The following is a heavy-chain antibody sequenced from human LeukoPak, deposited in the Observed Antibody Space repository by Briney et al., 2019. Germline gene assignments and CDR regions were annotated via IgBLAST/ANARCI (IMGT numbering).Heavy chain of an antibody. CDR3: AREARRHGGVRYYRDAFDI. CDR1: GGSISSYY. V-gene: IGHV4-59*12. Sequence: SETLSLTCTVSGGSISSYYWSWIRQPPGKGLEWIGYIYYSGSTNYNPSLKSRVTISVDTSKNQFSLKLSSVTAADTAVYYCAREARRHGGVRYYRDAFDIWGQGTMVTVSS. D-gene: IGHD1-26*01. J-gene: IGHJ3*02. CDR2: IYYSGST.